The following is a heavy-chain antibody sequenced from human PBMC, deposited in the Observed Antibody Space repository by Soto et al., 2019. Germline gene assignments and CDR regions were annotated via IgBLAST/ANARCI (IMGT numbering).Heavy chain of an antibody. J-gene: IGHJ4*02. D-gene: IGHD1-26*01. CDR1: GFTFSSYW. Sequence: GGSLGLSCAASGFTFSSYWMSWVRQAPGKGLEWVANIKGDGNEIYYVDSVKGRFTISRDNAKNSLYLQMNSLRAEDTAVYYCARLVSAAANDYWGQGALVTVSS. CDR3: ARLVSAAANDY. CDR2: IKGDGNEI. V-gene: IGHV3-7*04.